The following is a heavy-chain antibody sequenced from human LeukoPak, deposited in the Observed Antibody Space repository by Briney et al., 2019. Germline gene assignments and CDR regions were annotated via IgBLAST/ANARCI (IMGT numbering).Heavy chain of an antibody. Sequence: GGSXRXPXAXXGLTFSSSWMDWVRQAPGKGLEWVASINPDGNKKYSADSVKGRFTISRDNAENSLYLQMNSLRVEDTAFYYCARDLAYSRLDYWGQGMLVTVSS. CDR2: INPDGNKK. J-gene: IGHJ4*02. V-gene: IGHV3-7*01. CDR1: GLTFSSSW. CDR3: ARDLAYSRLDY. D-gene: IGHD5-18*01.